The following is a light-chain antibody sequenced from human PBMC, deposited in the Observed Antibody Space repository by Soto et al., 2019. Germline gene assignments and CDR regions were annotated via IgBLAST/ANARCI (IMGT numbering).Light chain of an antibody. CDR3: QQSYGSPELT. Sequence: DIQMTQSPSSLSASVGDRVTITCRASQGIRNDLSWYQQKPGKAPKLLIYAASSLQSGVPSRFIGSGSGTEFTLTITSLQPEDFATYYCQQSYGSPELTFGGGTKVDIK. J-gene: IGKJ4*01. CDR1: QGIRND. CDR2: AAS. V-gene: IGKV1-39*01.